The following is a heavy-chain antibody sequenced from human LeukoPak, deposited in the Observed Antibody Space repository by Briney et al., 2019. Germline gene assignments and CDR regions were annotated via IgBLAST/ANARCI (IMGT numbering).Heavy chain of an antibody. D-gene: IGHD4-17*01. Sequence: GGSLRLSCAASGFTVSSNYMNWVRQAPGKGLEWVSVIYSGGSTYYSNSVKGRFTISRDISNNTLYLQMNSLRAEDTAVYYCARESGDYGDYALDYWGQGTLVTVSS. V-gene: IGHV3-66*01. CDR1: GFTVSSNY. CDR3: ARESGDYGDYALDY. CDR2: IYSGGST. J-gene: IGHJ4*02.